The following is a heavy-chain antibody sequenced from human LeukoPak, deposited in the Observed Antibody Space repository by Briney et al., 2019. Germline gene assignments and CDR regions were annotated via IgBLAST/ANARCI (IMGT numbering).Heavy chain of an antibody. CDR2: IYYSGST. D-gene: IGHD5-12*01. V-gene: IGHV4-30-4*01. CDR3: ARGWLRQDAFDI. CDR1: GGSISSGDYY. J-gene: IGHJ3*02. Sequence: SETLSLTCTVSGGSISSGDYYWSWIRQPPGKGLEWIGYIYYSGSTYYNPSLKSRVTISVDTSKNQFSLKLSSVTAADTAVYYCARGWLRQDAFDIWGQGTMVTVSS.